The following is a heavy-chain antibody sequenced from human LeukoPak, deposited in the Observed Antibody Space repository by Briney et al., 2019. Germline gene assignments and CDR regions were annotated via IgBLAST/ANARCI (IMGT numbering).Heavy chain of an antibody. V-gene: IGHV1-2*02. CDR1: GYTFTGYY. D-gene: IGHD2-2*01. CDR2: INPNSGGT. J-gene: IGHJ4*02. Sequence: ASVKVSCKASGYTFTGYYMHWVRQAPGQGLEWMGWINPNSGGTNYAQKFQGRVTMARDTSISTAYMELSRLRSDDTAVYYCARVVRFCSSTSCSYYDYWGQGTLGTVSS. CDR3: ARVVRFCSSTSCSYYDY.